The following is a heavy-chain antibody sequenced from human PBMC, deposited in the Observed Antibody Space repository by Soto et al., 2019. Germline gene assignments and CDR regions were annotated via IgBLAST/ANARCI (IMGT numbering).Heavy chain of an antibody. Sequence: QVQLVQSGAEVKKPGSSVKVSCKASGGTFSSYAISWVRQAPGQGLEWMGGIIPIFGTANYAQKFQGRVTITTDESTSTAYMELSSLSSEDTAVYYCARGEDYYDSSGYLPYYYYYGMDVWGQGTTVTVSS. CDR2: IIPIFGTA. CDR1: GGTFSSYA. V-gene: IGHV1-69*01. J-gene: IGHJ6*02. D-gene: IGHD3-22*01. CDR3: ARGEDYYDSSGYLPYYYYYGMDV.